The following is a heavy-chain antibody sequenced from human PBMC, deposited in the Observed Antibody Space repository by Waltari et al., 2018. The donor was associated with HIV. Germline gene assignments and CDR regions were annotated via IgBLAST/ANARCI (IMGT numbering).Heavy chain of an antibody. CDR3: ARGASIGGWVRNDY. V-gene: IGHV4-39*07. J-gene: IGHJ4*02. CDR2: ISYSGST. D-gene: IGHD6-6*01. CDR1: GGSISSRGYD. Sequence: QLQLQESGPGLVKPSETLSLTCPVSGGSISSRGYDWGWIRQPPGEGLECIGTISYSGSTYYNPSLKSRVTISADTSKNQFSLKLSSVTAADTAVYYCARGASIGGWVRNDYWGQGTLVTVSS.